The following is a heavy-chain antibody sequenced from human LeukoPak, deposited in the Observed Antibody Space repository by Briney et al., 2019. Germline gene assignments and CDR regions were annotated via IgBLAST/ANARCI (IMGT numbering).Heavy chain of an antibody. J-gene: IGHJ3*02. CDR2: FDPEAVEV. CDR1: GDTLSELS. V-gene: IGHV1-24*01. D-gene: IGHD3-16*01. CDR3: NTARAPDSIERGEGTYEI. Sequence: ASVKVSCKVHGDTLSELSIQWVRQFPGKGLEGMGGFDPEAVEVVDAQTFQGGLTMTEDTCTETVYMKLRRRRTEDTAVYCRNTARAPDSIERGEGTYEIWGQETMVIVSS.